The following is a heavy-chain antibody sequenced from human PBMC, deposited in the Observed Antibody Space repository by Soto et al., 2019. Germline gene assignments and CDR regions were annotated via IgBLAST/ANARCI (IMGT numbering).Heavy chain of an antibody. CDR2: IYYSGST. J-gene: IGHJ4*02. CDR1: GLSFSSYY. CDR3: ARHNYGSGSTYFDY. Sequence: SETLSLTCAVYGLSFSSYYWSWIRQPPGKGLEWIGYIYYSGSTNYNPSLKSRVTISVDTSKNQFSLKLNSMTAADTAVYYCARHNYGSGSTYFDYWGQGTLVTVSS. D-gene: IGHD3-10*01. V-gene: IGHV4-59*08.